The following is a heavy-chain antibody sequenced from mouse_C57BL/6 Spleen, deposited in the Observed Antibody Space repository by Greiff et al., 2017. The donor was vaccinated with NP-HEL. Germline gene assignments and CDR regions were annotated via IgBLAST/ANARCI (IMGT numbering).Heavy chain of an antibody. CDR1: GFNIKDYY. CDR3: TTPDCGSIYGYFDV. CDR2: IDPADGDT. V-gene: IGHV14-1*01. Sequence: VQLQQSGAELVRPGASVKLSCTASGFNIKDYYMHWVKQRPEQGLEWIGRIDPADGDTEYAPQFPGKATMTADTSSNTAYLQLSSRTSYDTAVYYCTTPDCGSIYGYFDVWGTGTTVTVSS. D-gene: IGHD1-1*01. J-gene: IGHJ1*03.